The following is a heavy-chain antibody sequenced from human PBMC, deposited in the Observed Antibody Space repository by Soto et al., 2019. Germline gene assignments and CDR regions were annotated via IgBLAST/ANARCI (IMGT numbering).Heavy chain of an antibody. CDR1: GYSFTSYW. CDR3: AGHLSIADNCSSTSCYTYYYYGMDV. J-gene: IGHJ6*02. D-gene: IGHD2-2*02. V-gene: IGHV5-51*01. CDR2: IYPGDSDT. Sequence: GESLKISCKGSGYSFTSYWIGWVRQMPGKGLEWMGIIYPGDSDTRYSPSFQGQVTISADKSISTAYLQWSSLKASDTAMYYCAGHLSIADNCSSTSCYTYYYYGMDVWGQGTTVTAP.